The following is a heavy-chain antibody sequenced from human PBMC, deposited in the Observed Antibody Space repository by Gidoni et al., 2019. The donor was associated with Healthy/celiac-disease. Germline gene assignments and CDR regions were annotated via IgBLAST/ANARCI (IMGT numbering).Heavy chain of an antibody. D-gene: IGHD1-1*01. CDR2: ISWDGGST. Sequence: EVQLVESGGVVVQPGGSLRLSCAASGFTFDAYTMHWVRQAPGKGLEWVSLISWDGGSTYYADSVKGRFTISRDNSKNSLYLQMNSLRTEDTALYYCAKDGLEGNYFDYWGQGTLVTVSS. J-gene: IGHJ4*02. CDR3: AKDGLEGNYFDY. CDR1: GFTFDAYT. V-gene: IGHV3-43*01.